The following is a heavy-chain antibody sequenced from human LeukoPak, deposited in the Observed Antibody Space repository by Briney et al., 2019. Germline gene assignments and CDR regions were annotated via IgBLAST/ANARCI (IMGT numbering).Heavy chain of an antibody. CDR3: ARGEEPATAGVDY. D-gene: IGHD2-21*02. V-gene: IGHV4-61*01. Sequence: PSETLSLTCTVSGGSVSSGSYYWSWIRQPPGRGLEWIGYIYYSGSTNYNPSLKSRVTISVDTSKNQFSLKLSSVTAADTAVYYCARGEEPATAGVDYWGQGTLVIVSS. CDR1: GGSVSSGSYY. CDR2: IYYSGST. J-gene: IGHJ4*02.